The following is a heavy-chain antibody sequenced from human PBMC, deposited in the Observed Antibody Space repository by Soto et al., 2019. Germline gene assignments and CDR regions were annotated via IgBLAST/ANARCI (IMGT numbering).Heavy chain of an antibody. V-gene: IGHV3-30*18. J-gene: IGHJ4*02. CDR2: ISYDGSNK. CDR3: AKGVTAGTSDYFDY. CDR1: GFTFSSYG. D-gene: IGHD6-13*01. Sequence: GGSLRLSCAASGFTFSSYGMHWVRQAPGKGLEWVAVISYDGSNKYCADSVKGRFTISRDNSKNTLYLQMNSLRAEDTAVYYCAKGVTAGTSDYFDYWGQGTLVTVSS.